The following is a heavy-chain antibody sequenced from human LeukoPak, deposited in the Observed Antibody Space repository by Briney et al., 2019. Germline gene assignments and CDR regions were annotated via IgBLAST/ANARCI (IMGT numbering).Heavy chain of an antibody. CDR2: IRSKAYGGTT. J-gene: IGHJ4*02. CDR3: TRVGSTNGDTFDY. Sequence: GGSLRLSCTASGFTLGDYAMSWFRQTPGKGLEWVGFIRSKAYGGTTEYAASVKGRFTISRDDSKSIAYLQMNSLKTEDTAVYYCTRVGSTNGDTFDYWGQGTLVTVSS. D-gene: IGHD2-8*01. V-gene: IGHV3-49*03. CDR1: GFTLGDYA.